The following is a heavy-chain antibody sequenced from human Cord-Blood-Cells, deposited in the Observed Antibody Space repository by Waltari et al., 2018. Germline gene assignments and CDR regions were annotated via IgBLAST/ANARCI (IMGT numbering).Heavy chain of an antibody. CDR3: ARGDVLRYFDWLLHPDY. J-gene: IGHJ4*02. CDR1: GFTFSSYG. Sequence: QVQLVESGGGVVQPGRSLRLSCAASGFTFSSYGMHWVRRAPGKGLECVAVIWYDGSNKYYADSVKGRFTISRDNSKNTLYLQMNSLRAEDTAVYYCARGDVLRYFDWLLHPDYWGQGTLVTVSS. CDR2: IWYDGSNK. D-gene: IGHD3-9*01. V-gene: IGHV3-33*01.